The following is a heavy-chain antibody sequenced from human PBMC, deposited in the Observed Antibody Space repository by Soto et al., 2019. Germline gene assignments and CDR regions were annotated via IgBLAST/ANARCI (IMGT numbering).Heavy chain of an antibody. D-gene: IGHD3-22*01. V-gene: IGHV1-69*01. CDR3: ARGFVPAYDYDSSGYFDY. CDR1: GGTFSSYA. J-gene: IGHJ4*02. Sequence: QVQLVQSGAEVKKPGSSVKVSCKASGGTFSSYAISWVRQAPGQGLEWMGGIIPIFGTANYAQKFQGRVTITADESTSTAYMELSSLRSEDTAVYYCARGFVPAYDYDSSGYFDYWGQGTLVTVSS. CDR2: IIPIFGTA.